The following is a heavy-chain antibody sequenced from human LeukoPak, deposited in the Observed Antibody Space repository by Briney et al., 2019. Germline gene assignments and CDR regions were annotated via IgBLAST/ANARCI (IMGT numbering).Heavy chain of an antibody. CDR1: GFTFSSYG. D-gene: IGHD5-18*01. CDR2: IRYDGSNK. V-gene: IGHV3-30*02. CDR3: AKDSDTAMVTCFDY. Sequence: AGSLGLSCAASGFTFSSYGMHWVRQAPGKGLEWVAFIRYDGSNKYYADSVKGRFTISRDNSKNTLYLQMNSLRAEDTAVYYCAKDSDTAMVTCFDYWGQGTLVTVSS. J-gene: IGHJ4*02.